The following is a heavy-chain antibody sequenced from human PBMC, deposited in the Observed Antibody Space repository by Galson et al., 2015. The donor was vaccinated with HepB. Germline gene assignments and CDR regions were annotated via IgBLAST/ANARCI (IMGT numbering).Heavy chain of an antibody. J-gene: IGHJ4*02. CDR3: ARLTSGYSYGYGTRGAFDY. Sequence: QSGAEVKKPGESLKISCKGSGYSFTSYWIGWVRQMPGKGLEWMGIIYPGDSDTRYSPSFQGQVTISADKSISTAYLQWSSLKASDTAMYYCARLTSGYSYGYGTRGAFDYWGQGTLVTVSS. V-gene: IGHV5-51*01. CDR1: GYSFTSYW. D-gene: IGHD5-18*01. CDR2: IYPGDSDT.